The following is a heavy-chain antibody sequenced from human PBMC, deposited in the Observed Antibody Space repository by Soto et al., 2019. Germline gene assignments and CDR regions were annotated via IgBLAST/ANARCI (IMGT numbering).Heavy chain of an antibody. CDR2: ISYDGSNK. V-gene: IGHV3-30-3*01. CDR1: GFTFSSYA. J-gene: IGHJ6*02. D-gene: IGHD6-19*01. CDR3: ARERLAWDYYYGMDV. Sequence: PGGSLRLSCAASGFTFSSYAMHWVRQAPGKGLEWVAVISYDGSNKYYADSVKGRFTISRDNSKNTLYLQMNSLRAEDTAVYYCARERLAWDYYYGMDVWGQGTTVTVSS.